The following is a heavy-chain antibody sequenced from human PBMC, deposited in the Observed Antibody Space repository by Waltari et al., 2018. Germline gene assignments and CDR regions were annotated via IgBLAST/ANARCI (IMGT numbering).Heavy chain of an antibody. CDR1: AYTPATFY. V-gene: IGHV1-46*01. D-gene: IGHD3-3*01. CDR3: SRGRDGYRFGSFDM. CDR2: LNPSGGSA. Sequence: QVHLVQSGTEVKQPGASVRISCKPSAYTPATFYLNWVRQAPGQGLEWMGLLNPSGGSATYAQNFQGRVTMTRDKSTGTIYMELRSLRSDDTAVYYCSRGRDGYRFGSFDMWGQGTLVTVSS. J-gene: IGHJ3*02.